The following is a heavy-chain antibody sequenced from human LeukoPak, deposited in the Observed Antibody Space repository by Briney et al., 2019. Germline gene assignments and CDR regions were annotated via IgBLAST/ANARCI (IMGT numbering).Heavy chain of an antibody. CDR2: IKEDGSVK. V-gene: IGHV3-7*03. Sequence: GGSLRLSCAASGFTFSTYWMSWVRQAPGKGLERVANIKEDGSVKYYLDSVKGRFTISRDNAKSSLYLQMNSLRAEDTAVYYCARGNHDILTGYSPLGFDWWGQGSLVTVSS. CDR1: GFTFSTYW. D-gene: IGHD3-9*01. J-gene: IGHJ4*02. CDR3: ARGNHDILTGYSPLGFDW.